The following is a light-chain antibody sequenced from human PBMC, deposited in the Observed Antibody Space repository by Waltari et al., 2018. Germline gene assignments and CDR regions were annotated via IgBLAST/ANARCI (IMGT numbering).Light chain of an antibody. CDR1: QSVSSN. V-gene: IGKV3-15*01. Sequence: EIVMTQSPATLSVSPGERATLSCRAGQSVSSNLAWYQQKPGQAPRLLNYGASTRATGIPARFSGSGSGTEFTLTISSLQSEDFAVYYCQQYNNWPDTFGQGTKLEIK. J-gene: IGKJ2*01. CDR3: QQYNNWPDT. CDR2: GAS.